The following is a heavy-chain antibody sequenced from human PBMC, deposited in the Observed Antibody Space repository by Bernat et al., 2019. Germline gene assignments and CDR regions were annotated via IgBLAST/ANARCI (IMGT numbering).Heavy chain of an antibody. CDR2: INHSGST. D-gene: IGHD2-15*01. J-gene: IGHJ6*03. CDR1: GGSFSGYY. V-gene: IGHV4-34*01. CDR3: ARGFGYCSGGSCYGRFYYYYYMDV. Sequence: QVQLQQWGAGLLKPSETLSLTCAVYGGSFSGYYWSWIRQPPGKGLEWIGEINHSGSTNYNPSLKSRVNISVDTSKNQFSLKLGSVTAADTAVYYCARGFGYCSGGSCYGRFYYYYYMDVWGKGTTVTVSS.